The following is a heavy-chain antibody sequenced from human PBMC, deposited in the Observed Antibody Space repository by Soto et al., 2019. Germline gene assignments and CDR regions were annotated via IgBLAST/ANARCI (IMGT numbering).Heavy chain of an antibody. Sequence: EVQLLESGGGLVQPGGSLRLSCAASGFTFSSYAMSWVRQASGKGLAWVSAISGGSESTYFADSVKGRFSISRDNSRNTLFLQMNSLRAEDTALYYCAKAFDYNYGGSGGHNDYWGQGTLVAVSS. D-gene: IGHD4-4*01. CDR2: ISGGSEST. CDR3: AKAFDYNYGGSGGHNDY. J-gene: IGHJ4*02. CDR1: GFTFSSYA. V-gene: IGHV3-23*01.